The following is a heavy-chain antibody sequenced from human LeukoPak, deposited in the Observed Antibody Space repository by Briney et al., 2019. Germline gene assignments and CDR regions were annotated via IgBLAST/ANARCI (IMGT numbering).Heavy chain of an antibody. V-gene: IGHV1-69*13. CDR2: IIPIFGTA. CDR3: ARVGVAAAGS. CDR1: GGTFSSYA. J-gene: IGHJ5*02. Sequence: GASVKDSCKASGGTFSSYAISWVRQAPGQGLEWMGGIIPIFGTANYAQKFQGRVTITADESTSTAYMELSSLRSEDTAVYYCARVGVAAAGSWGQGTLVTVSS. D-gene: IGHD6-13*01.